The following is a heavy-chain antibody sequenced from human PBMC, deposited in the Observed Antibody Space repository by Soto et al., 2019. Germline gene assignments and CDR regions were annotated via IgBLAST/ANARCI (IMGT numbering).Heavy chain of an antibody. V-gene: IGHV4-34*01. CDR2: INHSGSI. CDR3: ARGISMIVEAQRDAPDKYYFDS. J-gene: IGHJ4*02. Sequence: PSETLSLTCAVYGGSFTGHFWSWIRQPPGKGLEWIGEINHSGSINFNASLKSRVTISVDTSKNQFSLKVNSLTAADTAVYYCARGISMIVEAQRDAPDKYYFDSWGQGTVVTVSS. D-gene: IGHD3-22*01. CDR1: GGSFTGHF.